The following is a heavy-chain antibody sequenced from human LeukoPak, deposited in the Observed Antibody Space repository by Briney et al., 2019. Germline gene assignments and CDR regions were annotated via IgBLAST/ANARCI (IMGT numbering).Heavy chain of an antibody. CDR2: ISSSSSYT. D-gene: IGHD2-15*01. Sequence: KPGGSLRLSCAASGFTFSDYYMSWIRQAPGKGLEWVSYISSSSSYTNYADSVKGRFTISRDNSKNTLYLQINSLRAEDSAVYYCARGIGGSCYDALRYWGQGTLVTVSS. CDR1: GFTFSDYY. V-gene: IGHV3-11*05. J-gene: IGHJ4*02. CDR3: ARGIGGSCYDALRY.